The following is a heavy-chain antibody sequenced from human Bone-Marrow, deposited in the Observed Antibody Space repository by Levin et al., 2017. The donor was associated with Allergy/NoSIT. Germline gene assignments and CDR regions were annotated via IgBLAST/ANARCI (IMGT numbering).Heavy chain of an antibody. J-gene: IGHJ3*02. CDR3: AKDWARGYSGYRRLNDAFDI. D-gene: IGHD5-12*01. CDR1: GFTFDDYA. CDR2: ISWNSGSI. V-gene: IGHV3-9*01. Sequence: GGSLRLSCAASGFTFDDYAMHWVRQAPGKGLEWVSGISWNSGSIGYADSVKGRFTISRDNAKNSLYLQMNSLRAEETALYYCAKDWARGYSGYRRLNDAFDIWGQGTMVTVSS.